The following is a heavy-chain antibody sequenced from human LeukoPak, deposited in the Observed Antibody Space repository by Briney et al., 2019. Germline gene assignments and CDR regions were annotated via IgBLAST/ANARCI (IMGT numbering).Heavy chain of an antibody. D-gene: IGHD3-3*01. CDR3: ATMYYDFWSGYLEDY. CDR2: ISGSGGST. CDR1: GFTFSSYA. V-gene: IGHV3-23*01. Sequence: GGSLRLSCAASGFTFSSYAMSWVRQAPGKGLEWVSAISGSGGSTYYADSVKGRFTISRDDSKNTLYLQMNSLRAEDTAVYYCATMYYDFWSGYLEDYWGQGTLVTVSS. J-gene: IGHJ4*02.